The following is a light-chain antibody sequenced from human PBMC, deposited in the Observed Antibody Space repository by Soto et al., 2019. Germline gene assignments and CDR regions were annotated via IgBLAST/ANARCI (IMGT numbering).Light chain of an antibody. CDR2: DVN. CDR3: SSYRSGSTRV. J-gene: IGLJ3*02. V-gene: IGLV2-14*03. Sequence: QSVLTQPASVSGSPGQSITISCTGTSSDVGGSNYVSWYQQHPGKAPKLIIYDVNNRPSGISNRFSGSKSGNTASLTISGLQAEDEADYYCSSYRSGSTRVFGGGTKLTVL. CDR1: SSDVGGSNY.